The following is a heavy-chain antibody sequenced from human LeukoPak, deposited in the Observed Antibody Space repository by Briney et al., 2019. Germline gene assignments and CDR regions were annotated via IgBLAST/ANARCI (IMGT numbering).Heavy chain of an antibody. D-gene: IGHD5-24*01. V-gene: IGHV3-33*01. CDR2: IWYDGSNR. Sequence: GGSLRLSCAASGFTFSRHDMHWVRQAPGKGLEWVAVIWYDGSNRYYADSVKGRFTISRDNSKNTLYLQVNSLRAEDTAVYYCARDMATDYFDYWGQGTLVTVSA. J-gene: IGHJ4*02. CDR1: GFTFSRHD. CDR3: ARDMATDYFDY.